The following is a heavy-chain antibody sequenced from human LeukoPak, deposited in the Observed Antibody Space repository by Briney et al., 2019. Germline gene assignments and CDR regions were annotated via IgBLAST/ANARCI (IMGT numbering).Heavy chain of an antibody. V-gene: IGHV1-2*02. CDR3: VRVGATYGGFDY. D-gene: IGHD1-26*01. CDR2: INPNSGGT. J-gene: IGHJ4*02. CDR1: GYTFTGHY. Sequence: ASVKVSCKASGYTFTGHYMHWVRQAPGQGLEWMGWINPNSGGTNYAQKFQGRVTMTRDTSISTAYMELSRLRSDDTAVYYCVRVGATYGGFDYWGQGTLVTVSS.